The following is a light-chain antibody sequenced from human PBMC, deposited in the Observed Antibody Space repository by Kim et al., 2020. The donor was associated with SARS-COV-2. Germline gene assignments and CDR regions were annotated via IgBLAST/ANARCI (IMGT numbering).Light chain of an antibody. CDR3: CSYSGRYTFV. V-gene: IGLV2-11*01. CDR1: SGDIGGYNY. Sequence: GQSITLACTGTSGDIGGYNYVSWYQQHPGKGPTLMIYDVNKWPSGVPDRFSGSKSGNTASLTISGLQVEDDADYYCCSYSGRYTFVFGGGTQLTVL. J-gene: IGLJ2*01. CDR2: DVN.